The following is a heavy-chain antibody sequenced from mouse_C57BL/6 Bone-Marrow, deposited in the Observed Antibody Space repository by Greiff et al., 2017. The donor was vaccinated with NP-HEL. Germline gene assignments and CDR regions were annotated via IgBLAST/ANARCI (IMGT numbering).Heavy chain of an antibody. CDR2: IDPSDSET. CDR1: GYTFTSYW. CDR3: ARWGYGYDDY. D-gene: IGHD2-2*01. Sequence: VQLQQPGAELVRPGSSVKLSCKASGYTFTSYWMHWVKQRPIQGLEWIGNIDPSDSETHYNQKFKDKATLTVDKSSSTAYMQLSSLTSEESAVYYCARWGYGYDDYWGQGTTLTVSS. J-gene: IGHJ2*01. V-gene: IGHV1-52*01.